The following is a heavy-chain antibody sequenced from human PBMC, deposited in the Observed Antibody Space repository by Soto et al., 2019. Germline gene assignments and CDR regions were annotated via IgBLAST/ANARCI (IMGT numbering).Heavy chain of an antibody. CDR3: VRKYPGTRRFDY. CDR2: IGTGGNT. CDR1: GFTFNSYA. J-gene: IGHJ4*01. D-gene: IGHD2-2*01. Sequence: PGGSLRLSCAASGFTFNSYAMNWVRQAPGKGLAWVSAIGTGGNTYYANSVKGRFTISRDNSRTTLYLQMNSLRVEDTSLYYCVRKYPGTRRFDYWGQGTLVTVSS. V-gene: IGHV3-23*01.